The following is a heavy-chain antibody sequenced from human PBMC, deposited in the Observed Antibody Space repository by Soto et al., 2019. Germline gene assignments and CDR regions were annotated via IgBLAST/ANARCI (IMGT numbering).Heavy chain of an antibody. J-gene: IGHJ6*02. CDR3: AKQRGGGYCSGGSCYEHCYYGMDV. CDR1: GGTFRSYT. Sequence: QVQLVQSGAEVKKPGSSVKVSCKASGGTFRSYTISWVRQAPGQGLEWMGRISPILGIANYAQKFQGRVTIGADKSTSTAYLELSRLRSEDTAVYYCAKQRGGGYCSGGSCYEHCYYGMDVWGQGTTVTVSS. V-gene: IGHV1-69*02. CDR2: ISPILGIA. D-gene: IGHD2-15*01.